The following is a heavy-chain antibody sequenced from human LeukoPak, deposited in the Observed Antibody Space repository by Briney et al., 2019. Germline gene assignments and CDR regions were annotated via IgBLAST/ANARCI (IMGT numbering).Heavy chain of an antibody. CDR3: AKDKFRAAAGTPRRGGMDV. D-gene: IGHD6-13*01. V-gene: IGHV3-30*18. CDR1: GFTFSSYG. Sequence: TGGSLRLSCAASGFTFSSYGMYWVRQAPGKGLEWVAVISYDGSNKYYADSVKGRFTISRDNSKNTLYLQMNSLRAEDTAVYYCAKDKFRAAAGTPRRGGMDVWGQGTTVTVSS. J-gene: IGHJ6*02. CDR2: ISYDGSNK.